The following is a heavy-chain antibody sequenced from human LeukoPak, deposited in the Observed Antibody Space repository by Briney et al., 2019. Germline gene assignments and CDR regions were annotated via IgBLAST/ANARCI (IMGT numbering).Heavy chain of an antibody. CDR1: GGSISSYY. V-gene: IGHV4-59*01. CDR2: IYYSGST. J-gene: IGHJ4*02. D-gene: IGHD3-22*01. CDR3: ARTTYYDSSGYDY. Sequence: SETLSLTCTVSGGSISSYYWSWIRQPPGKGLEWIGYIYYSGSTNYNPSLKSRVTISVDTSKNQFSLKLSSVTAADTAAYYCARTTYYDSSGYDYWGQGTLVTVSS.